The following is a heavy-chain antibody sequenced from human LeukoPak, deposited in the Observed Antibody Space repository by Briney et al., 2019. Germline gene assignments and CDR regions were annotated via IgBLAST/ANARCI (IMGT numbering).Heavy chain of an antibody. CDR2: INHSGST. CDR3: ARVRITIFGVARRYFDY. J-gene: IGHJ4*02. Sequence: TSETLSLTCAVYGGSFSGYYWSWIRQPPGKWLEWIGEINHSGSTNYNPSLQSRVTISVDTSKNQFSLKLSSVTAADTAVYYCARVRITIFGVARRYFDYGGQGTLATVSS. CDR1: GGSFSGYY. D-gene: IGHD3-3*01. V-gene: IGHV4-34*01.